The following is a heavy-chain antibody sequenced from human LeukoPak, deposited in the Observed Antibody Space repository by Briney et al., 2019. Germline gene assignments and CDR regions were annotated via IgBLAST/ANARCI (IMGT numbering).Heavy chain of an antibody. J-gene: IGHJ4*02. D-gene: IGHD3-9*01. CDR3: ARDQPLYDILTGYYLAVDY. Sequence: GASVKVSCKASGYTFTNYAMNWVRQAPGQGLEWMGWISAYNGNTNYAQKLQGRVTMTTDTSTSTAYMELRSLRSDDTAVYYCARDQPLYDILTGYYLAVDYWGQGTLVTVSS. CDR1: GYTFTNYA. V-gene: IGHV1-18*01. CDR2: ISAYNGNT.